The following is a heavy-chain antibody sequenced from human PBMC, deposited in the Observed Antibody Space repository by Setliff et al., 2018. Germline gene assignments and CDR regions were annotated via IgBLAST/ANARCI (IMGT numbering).Heavy chain of an antibody. Sequence: GGSLRLSCAASGFAFGDYFMSWIREAPGKGLEWISYISSDGITIHYADSVKGRFTISRDNSKSTLYLQMNSLRAEDTAVYYCAKDSSGRDAFDIWGQGTLVTVSS. CDR1: GFAFGDYF. J-gene: IGHJ3*02. CDR3: AKDSSGRDAFDI. D-gene: IGHD2-15*01. CDR2: ISSDGITI. V-gene: IGHV3-11*01.